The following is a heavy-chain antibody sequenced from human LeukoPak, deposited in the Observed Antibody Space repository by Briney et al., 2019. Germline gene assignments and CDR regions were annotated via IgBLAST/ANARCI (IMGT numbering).Heavy chain of an antibody. D-gene: IGHD6-13*01. J-gene: IGHJ4*02. CDR1: GFSFSNYA. CDR3: ARDSAAAAVYYFDY. Sequence: QPGRSLRLSCAASGFSFSNYAMHWVRQTPSEGLVWVAVISTDGRDKHYADSVKGRFTISRDNSKSTLYLQMNSLRAEDTAAYYCARDSAAAAVYYFDYWGQGTLVTVSS. CDR2: ISTDGRDK. V-gene: IGHV3-30*04.